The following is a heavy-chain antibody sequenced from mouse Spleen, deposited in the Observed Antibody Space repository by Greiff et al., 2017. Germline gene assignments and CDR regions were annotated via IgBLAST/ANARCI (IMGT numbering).Heavy chain of an antibody. D-gene: IGHD4-1*01. CDR3: TTGTGIAY. J-gene: IGHJ3*01. V-gene: IGHV14-4*01. CDR1: GFNIKDDY. CDR2: IDPENGDT. Sequence: VQLKQSGAELVRPGASVKLSCTASGFNIKDDYMHWVKQRPEQGLEWIGWIDPENGDTEYASKFQGKATITADTSSNTAYLQLSSLTSEDTAVYYCTTGTGIAYWGQGTLVTVSA.